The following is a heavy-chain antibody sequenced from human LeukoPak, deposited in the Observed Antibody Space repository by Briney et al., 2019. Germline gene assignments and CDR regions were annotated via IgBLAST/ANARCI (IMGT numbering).Heavy chain of an antibody. CDR3: IRSMDV. D-gene: IGHD3-3*02. J-gene: IGHJ6*02. CDR2: IKQDGSEK. V-gene: IGHV3-7*01. CDR1: GFTFSNYW. Sequence: GGSLRLSCAASGFTFSNYWMNWVRQAPGKGLEWVANIKQDGSEKYYVDSVKGRFTISRDNAQNSLYLQMNSLRAEDTAVCYCIRSMDVWGQGTTVTVSS.